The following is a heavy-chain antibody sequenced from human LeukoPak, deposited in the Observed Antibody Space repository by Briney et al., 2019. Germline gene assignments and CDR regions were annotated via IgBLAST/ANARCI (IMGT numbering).Heavy chain of an antibody. CDR1: GFTFSSYA. J-gene: IGHJ4*02. V-gene: IGHV3-30*04. CDR2: ISYDGSNK. D-gene: IGHD3-16*01. Sequence: PGRSLRLSCAASGFTFSSYAMHWVRQAPGKGLEWVAVISYDGSNKYYADSVKGRFTISRDNSKNTLYLQMNSLRAEDTAVYYCAREGGAFDYWGQGTLVTVSS. CDR3: AREGGAFDY.